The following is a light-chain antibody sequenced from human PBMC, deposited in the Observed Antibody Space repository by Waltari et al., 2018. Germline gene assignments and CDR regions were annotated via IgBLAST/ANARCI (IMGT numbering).Light chain of an antibody. J-gene: IGKJ1*01. CDR1: QSLLHRNGYKS. CDR3: MQSIMFPWT. V-gene: IGKV2D-29*01. Sequence: DIVMTQSPVSLTVTPGEPASISCRSSQSLLHRNGYKSLDWYVQKPGQPPQLLISEVTNRFSGVPDRFSGSGSGTDFTLKISGVEADDLGVYYCMQSIMFPWTFGQGTKVEIK. CDR2: EVT.